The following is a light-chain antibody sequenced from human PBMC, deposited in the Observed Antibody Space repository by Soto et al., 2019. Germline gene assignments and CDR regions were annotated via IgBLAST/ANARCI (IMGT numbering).Light chain of an antibody. J-gene: IGKJ3*01. CDR3: QQSYSNPPS. CDR2: DAS. Sequence: DIQMTQSPSTLSASVGDRVTITCRASQSISMFLAWYQQKPGKAPKILIYDASNSESGVPSRFRGSGSGTEFSLPLSSLQPEDFATYYCQQSYSNPPSFGPGTKVDIK. V-gene: IGKV1-5*01. CDR1: QSISMF.